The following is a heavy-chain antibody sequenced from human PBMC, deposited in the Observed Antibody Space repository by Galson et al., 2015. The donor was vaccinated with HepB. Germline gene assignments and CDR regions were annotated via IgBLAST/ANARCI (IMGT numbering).Heavy chain of an antibody. D-gene: IGHD2-2*02. CDR3: ASAVPAAIGGLDAFDI. J-gene: IGHJ3*02. CDR2: IIPIFGTA. V-gene: IGHV1-69*13. CDR1: GGTFSSYA. Sequence: SVKVSCKASGGTFSSYAISWVRQAPGQGLEWMGGIIPIFGTANYAQKFQGRVTITADESTSTAYMELSSLRSEDTAVYYCASAVPAAIGGLDAFDIWGQGTMVTVSS.